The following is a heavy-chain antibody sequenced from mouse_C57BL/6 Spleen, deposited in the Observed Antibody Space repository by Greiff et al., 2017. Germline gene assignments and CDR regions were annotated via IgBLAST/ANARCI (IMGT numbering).Heavy chain of an antibody. CDR3: ARDYYGSSHGAMDY. CDR1: GFNIKNTY. V-gene: IGHV14-3*01. Sequence: VQLKESVAELVRPGASVKLSCTASGFNIKNTYMHWVKQRPEQGLEWIGRIDPANGNTKYAPKFQGKATLTADTSSTTAYLQLSSLTSEDTAIYYCARDYYGSSHGAMDYWGQGTSVTVSS. D-gene: IGHD1-1*01. CDR2: IDPANGNT. J-gene: IGHJ4*01.